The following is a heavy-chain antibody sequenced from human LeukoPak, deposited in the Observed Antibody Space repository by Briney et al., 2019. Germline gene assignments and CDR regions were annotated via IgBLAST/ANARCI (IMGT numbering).Heavy chain of an antibody. CDR2: IYYSGST. CDR1: GGSISSGVYY. D-gene: IGHD2-2*02. CDR3: ARVPRDRYCSSTSCYTKGGYFDY. J-gene: IGHJ4*02. V-gene: IGHV4-31*03. Sequence: SQTLSLTCTVSGGSISSGVYYWSWIRQHPGKGLEWIGYIYYSGSTYYNPSLKSRVTISVDTSKNQFSLKLSSVTAADTAVYYCARVPRDRYCSSTSCYTKGGYFDYWGQGTLVTVSS.